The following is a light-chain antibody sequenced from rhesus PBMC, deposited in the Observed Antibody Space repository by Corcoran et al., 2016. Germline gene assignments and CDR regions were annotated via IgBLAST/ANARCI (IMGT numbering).Light chain of an antibody. V-gene: IGLV2-23*01. Sequence: QAALTQPPSVSGSPGQSVTISCTGTSSDIGGYNYVSWYQQHPGKAPKLMIYDVSKRPSGVSDRFSGSKSGNTASLTISGLQAEDEADYYCSSYAGINNIFGAGTRLTVL. CDR1: SSDIGGYNY. CDR3: SSYAGINNI. J-gene: IGLJ1*01. CDR2: DVS.